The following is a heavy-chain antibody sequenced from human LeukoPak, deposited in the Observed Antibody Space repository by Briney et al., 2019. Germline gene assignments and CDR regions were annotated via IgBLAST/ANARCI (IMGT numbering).Heavy chain of an antibody. J-gene: IGHJ4*01. D-gene: IGHD2/OR15-2a*01. CDR1: GYTFISFY. Sequence: ASVNVYFKASGYTFISFYFYWVRQAPGQGLEWMGVINPSGGSTSYAQQFQGRVTMTRDTSTSTVYMELSSLRSEDTAVYYCARHSLFGTTPFEYWG. CDR3: ARHSLFGTTPFEY. CDR2: INPSGGST. V-gene: IGHV1-46*01.